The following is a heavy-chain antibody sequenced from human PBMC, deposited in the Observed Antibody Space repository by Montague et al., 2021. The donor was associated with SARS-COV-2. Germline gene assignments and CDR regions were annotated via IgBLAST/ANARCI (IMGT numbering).Heavy chain of an antibody. CDR1: GDSITNHY. CDR2: MHFTGKT. J-gene: IGHJ4*02. CDR3: ARDRFDFGAGRQGTMDF. Sequence: SETLSLTCSVSGDSITNHYWSWIWQPAAKGPEWIGRMHFTGKTNFSPFSSSRLTMSADTSKNQISRKLTSVTAADTAIYFCARDRFDFGAGRQGTMDFWGQGTLVTVSS. V-gene: IGHV4-4*07. D-gene: IGHD3-10*01.